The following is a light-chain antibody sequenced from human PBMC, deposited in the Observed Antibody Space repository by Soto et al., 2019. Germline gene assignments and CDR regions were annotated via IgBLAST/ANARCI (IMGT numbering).Light chain of an antibody. J-gene: IGLJ3*02. CDR3: CSYAGNNTLV. CDR2: EVS. CDR1: SSNVGSYNF. Sequence: QSALTQPASVSGSRGQSMTISCTGTSSNVGSYNFVSWYRRYPGKAPELIIYEVSQRPSTFFNRFSGSKSGNTASLTVSGLQSDDEADYYCCSYAGNNTLVFGGGTQLTVL. V-gene: IGLV2-23*02.